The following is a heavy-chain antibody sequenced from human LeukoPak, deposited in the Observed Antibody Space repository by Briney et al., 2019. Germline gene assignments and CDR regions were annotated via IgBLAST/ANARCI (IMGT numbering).Heavy chain of an antibody. Sequence: PGGSLRLSCAASVFSLSSHSMNWARQAPGKGLEWVASISRSSRDVYYTDSLKGRFTISRDNAKNSLFLQMNNLRAENMAVYYCARGNQGDTVAGDYWGQGTLVTVSS. J-gene: IGHJ4*02. CDR3: ARGNQGDTVAGDY. CDR1: VFSLSSHS. V-gene: IGHV3-21*01. D-gene: IGHD6-19*01. CDR2: ISRSSRDV.